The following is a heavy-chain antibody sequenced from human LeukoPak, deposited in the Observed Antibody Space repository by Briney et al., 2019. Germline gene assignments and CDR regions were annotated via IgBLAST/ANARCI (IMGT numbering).Heavy chain of an antibody. D-gene: IGHD3-9*01. J-gene: IGHJ4*02. V-gene: IGHV3-48*03. CDR2: ISSGGSTT. CDR1: GFTFSSYE. Sequence: PGGSLRLSCAASGFTFSSYEMNWVRQAPGKGLEWVSYISSGGSTTYYADSVKARFTIPRDNAKNSLFLQMNSLRAEDTAVYYCARDIRYFEQYWGQGTLVTVSS. CDR3: ARDIRYFEQY.